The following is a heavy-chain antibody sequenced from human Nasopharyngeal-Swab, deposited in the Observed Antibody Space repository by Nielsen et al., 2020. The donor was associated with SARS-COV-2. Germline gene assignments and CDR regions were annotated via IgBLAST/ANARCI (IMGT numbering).Heavy chain of an antibody. CDR2: ISYDGSNK. J-gene: IGHJ4*02. V-gene: IGHV3-30*18. CDR3: AKWLSIAAAYDY. Sequence: GESLKISCAASGFTFSSYGMHWVRQAPGKGLEWVAVISYDGSNKYYADSVKGRFTISRDNSKNTLYLQMSSLRAEDTAVYYCAKWLSIAAAYDYWGQGTLVTVSS. CDR1: GFTFSSYG. D-gene: IGHD6-13*01.